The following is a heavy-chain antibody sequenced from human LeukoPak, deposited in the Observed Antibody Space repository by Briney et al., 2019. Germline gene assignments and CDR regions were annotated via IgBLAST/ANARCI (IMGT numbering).Heavy chain of an antibody. D-gene: IGHD6-13*01. V-gene: IGHV4-34*01. CDR1: GGPFSGYY. Sequence: PSDTLSLTCTVCGGPFSGYYWRWIRHPPGKGREWGGENNHSKSTNDDPSLKSRVTKSVDTSKNQFSLKLSSVTAADTAVYYWARGMYSSSWYGIDYWGQGTLVTVSS. J-gene: IGHJ4*02. CDR3: ARGMYSSSWYGIDY. CDR2: NNHSKST.